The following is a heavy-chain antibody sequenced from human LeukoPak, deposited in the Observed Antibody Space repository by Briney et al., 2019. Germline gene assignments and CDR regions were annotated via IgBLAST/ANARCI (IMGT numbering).Heavy chain of an antibody. CDR2: INPNSGGT. V-gene: IGHV1-2*02. CDR3: ARDQRGYCSSTSCPPGGWFDP. Sequence: ASVKVSCKASGYTFSDYYMHWVRQAPGQGLEWMGWINPNSGGTNYAQKFQGRVTMTRDTSISTAYMELSRLRSDDTAVYYCARDQRGYCSSTSCPPGGWFDPWGQGTLVTVSS. J-gene: IGHJ5*02. D-gene: IGHD2-2*01. CDR1: GYTFSDYY.